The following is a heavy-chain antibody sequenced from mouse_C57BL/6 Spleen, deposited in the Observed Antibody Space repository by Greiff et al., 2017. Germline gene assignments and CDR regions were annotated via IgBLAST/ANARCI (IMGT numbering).Heavy chain of an antibody. Sequence: LQESGPELVKPGASVKISCKASGYAFSSSWMNWVKQRPGKGLEWIGRIYPGDGDTNYNGKFKGKATLTADKSSSTAYMQLSSLTSEDSAVYFCARSLLAYWGQGTLVTVSA. CDR2: IYPGDGDT. V-gene: IGHV1-82*01. CDR1: GYAFSSSW. CDR3: ARSLLAY. J-gene: IGHJ3*01.